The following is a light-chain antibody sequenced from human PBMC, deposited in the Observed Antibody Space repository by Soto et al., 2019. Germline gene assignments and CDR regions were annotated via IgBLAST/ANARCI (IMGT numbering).Light chain of an antibody. Sequence: EVVMTQLPSTLYVCPGERASLXCRASQSFRTGLAWYQQKPGEAPRLLICGESTRATGVQARLSGSGSGREFTLNINTLQSDDFAVYYCQQYNNWPPITFGQGTRLEIK. CDR1: QSFRTG. CDR3: QQYNNWPPIT. J-gene: IGKJ5*01. V-gene: IGKV3-15*01. CDR2: GES.